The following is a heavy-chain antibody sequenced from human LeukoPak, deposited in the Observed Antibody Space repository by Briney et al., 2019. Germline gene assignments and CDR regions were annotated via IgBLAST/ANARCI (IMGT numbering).Heavy chain of an antibody. D-gene: IGHD2-21*02. CDR2: INPYSGGT. Sequence: RASVKVSCKTSGYTFTAYHMHWVRQAPGQGLEWMGWINPYSGGTNFAQKFQGRVTTTRDTSITTAYMELSRLRADDTAVYYCARVVYCGGDCYSKYFYGMDAWGQRTTVTVSS. CDR3: ARVVYCGGDCYSKYFYGMDA. V-gene: IGHV1-2*02. CDR1: GYTFTAYH. J-gene: IGHJ6*02.